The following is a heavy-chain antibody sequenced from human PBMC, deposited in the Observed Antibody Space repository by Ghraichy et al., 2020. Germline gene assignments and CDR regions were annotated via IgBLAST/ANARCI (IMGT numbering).Heavy chain of an antibody. CDR2: IIPIFGTA. CDR3: ARVEYSSFWGYYYYMDV. Sequence: SVKVSCKASGGTFSSYAISWVRQAPGQGLEWMGGIIPIFGTANYAQKFQGRVTITADESTSTAYMELSSLRSEDTAVYYCARVEYSSFWGYYYYMDVWGKGTTVTVSS. D-gene: IGHD6-6*01. CDR1: GGTFSSYA. V-gene: IGHV1-69*13. J-gene: IGHJ6*03.